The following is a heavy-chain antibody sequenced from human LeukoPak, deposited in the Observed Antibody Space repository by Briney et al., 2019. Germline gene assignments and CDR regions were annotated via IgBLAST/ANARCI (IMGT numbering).Heavy chain of an antibody. Sequence: SETLSLTCAVSGYSISSGYYWGWIRQPPGKGLEWIGSIYHSGSTYYNPSLKSRVTISVDTSKNQFSLKLSSVTAADTAVYYCARAPRTIFGVVIDYWGQGTLVTVSS. D-gene: IGHD3-3*01. CDR3: ARAPRTIFGVVIDY. CDR2: IYHSGST. J-gene: IGHJ4*02. V-gene: IGHV4-38-2*01. CDR1: GYSISSGYY.